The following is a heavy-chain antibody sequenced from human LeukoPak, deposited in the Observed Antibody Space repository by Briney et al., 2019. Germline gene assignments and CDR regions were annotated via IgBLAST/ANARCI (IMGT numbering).Heavy chain of an antibody. J-gene: IGHJ4*02. CDR3: AKDRVYDSSGYSYFDS. D-gene: IGHD3-22*01. Sequence: GGSLRLSCAASGFTFDDYAMHWVRHVPGKGLEWVAGISWDGGTIGYADSVKARFTISRDNARNSLYLQVSGLRAEDTALYYCAKDRVYDSSGYSYFDSWGQGTLVTVSS. V-gene: IGHV3-9*01. CDR2: ISWDGGTI. CDR1: GFTFDDYA.